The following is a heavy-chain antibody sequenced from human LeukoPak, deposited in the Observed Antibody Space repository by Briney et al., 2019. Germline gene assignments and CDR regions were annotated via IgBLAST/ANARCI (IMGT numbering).Heavy chain of an antibody. CDR2: ISYSSSAI. CDR1: GFTFSTYS. V-gene: IGHV3-48*02. J-gene: IGHJ4*02. CDR3: ARDSYGSSGYYYVSDY. D-gene: IGHD3-22*01. Sequence: GGSLRLSCAASGFTFSTYSMNWVRQAQGKGLEWVSYISYSSSAIYYADSVKGRFTISRDNAKNSLYLRMNSLRDEDTAVYYCARDSYGSSGYYYVSDYWGQGTLVTVSS.